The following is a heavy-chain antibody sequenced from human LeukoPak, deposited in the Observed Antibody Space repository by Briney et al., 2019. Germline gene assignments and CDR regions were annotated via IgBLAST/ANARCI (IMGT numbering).Heavy chain of an antibody. CDR1: GFTFSSYS. D-gene: IGHD2-15*01. Sequence: SGGSLRLSCAASGFTFSSYSMNWVRQAPGKGLEWVSSISSSSSYIYYADSVKGRFTISRDDAKNSLYLQMNSLRAEDTAVYHCARPADYCSGGSCYFFDYWGQGTLVTVSS. J-gene: IGHJ4*02. CDR3: ARPADYCSGGSCYFFDY. CDR2: ISSSSSYI. V-gene: IGHV3-21*01.